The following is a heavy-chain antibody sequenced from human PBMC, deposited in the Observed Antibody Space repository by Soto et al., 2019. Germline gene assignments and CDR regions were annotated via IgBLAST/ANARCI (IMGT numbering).Heavy chain of an antibody. V-gene: IGHV4-61*01. CDR3: AREGGGDGYNYEGDYYYGMDV. J-gene: IGHJ6*02. CDR2: IYYSGRT. Sequence: SETLSLTCTVSGGSVSSGSYYWSWIRQPPGKGLEWIGYIYYSGRTNYNASLKSRVTISVDTSKNQFSLKLSSVTAADTAVYYCAREGGGDGYNYEGDYYYGMDVWGQGTTVTVS. CDR1: GGSVSSGSYY. D-gene: IGHD5-12*01.